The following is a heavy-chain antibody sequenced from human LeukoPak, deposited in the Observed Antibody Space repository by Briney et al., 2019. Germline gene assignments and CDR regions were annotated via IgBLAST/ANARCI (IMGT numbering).Heavy chain of an antibody. D-gene: IGHD2-2*01. Sequence: GGSLRLSCAASGFTFSSYSMNWVRQAPGKGLEWVSSISTSSSYIYYADSVKGRFTISRDNAKNSLYLQMNSLRAEDTAVYYCARAEEYCSSTSCPDLLDSGGQGTLVTVSS. V-gene: IGHV3-21*01. CDR2: ISTSSSYI. CDR3: ARAEEYCSSTSCPDLLDS. J-gene: IGHJ4*02. CDR1: GFTFSSYS.